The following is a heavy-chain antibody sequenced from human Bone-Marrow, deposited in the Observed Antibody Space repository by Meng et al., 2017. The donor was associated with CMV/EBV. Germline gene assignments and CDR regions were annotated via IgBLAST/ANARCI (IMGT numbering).Heavy chain of an antibody. Sequence: GESLKISCAASGFTFISYAMHWVRQAPGKGLEWVAVISYDGSNKYYADSVKGRFTISRDNSKNTLYLQMNSLRAEDTAVYYCARGMEWELRYWGQGTLVTVSS. CDR3: ARGMEWELRY. V-gene: IGHV3-30*04. J-gene: IGHJ4*02. CDR1: GFTFISYA. D-gene: IGHD1-26*01. CDR2: ISYDGSNK.